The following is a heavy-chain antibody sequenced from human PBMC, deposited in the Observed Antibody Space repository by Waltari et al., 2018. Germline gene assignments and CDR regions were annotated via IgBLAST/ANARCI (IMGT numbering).Heavy chain of an antibody. CDR1: GGSISSYY. D-gene: IGHD1-7*01. CDR2: SHYSGST. Sequence: QVQLPESGPGLEKPSETLYLTCTVSGGSISSYYWSWIRQTPATGLEWIGYSHYSGSTNYNPSLKSRVTISVDTSKNQFALKLSSVTAADTAVYYCARDRSGITGTTSGWFDPWGQGTLVTVSS. CDR3: ARDRSGITGTTSGWFDP. V-gene: IGHV4-59*01. J-gene: IGHJ5*02.